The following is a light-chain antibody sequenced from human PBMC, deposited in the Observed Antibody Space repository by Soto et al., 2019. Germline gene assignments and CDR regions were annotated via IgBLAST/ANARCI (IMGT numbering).Light chain of an antibody. CDR1: SSDVGGYNY. V-gene: IGLV2-8*01. Sequence: QSALTQPPSASGSPGQSVGISCTGTSSDVGGYNYVSWYQQHPGKAPKLMIYEVNKRPSGVPDRFSGSKSGNTASLTVSGLQAEDEADYYCSSYACSSNVFGTGTKVTVL. CDR2: EVN. J-gene: IGLJ1*01. CDR3: SSYACSSNV.